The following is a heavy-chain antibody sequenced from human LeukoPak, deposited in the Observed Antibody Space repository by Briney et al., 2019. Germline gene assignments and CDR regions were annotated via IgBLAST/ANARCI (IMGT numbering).Heavy chain of an antibody. V-gene: IGHV4-31*03. Sequence: SETLSLTCTVSGGSISSCSHYWSWIRQHPGKGLEWIGYIYYSGSTYYNPSLKSRLTISVDTSKNQFSLKLSSVTAADTAVYYCARNRDGGNSCFDYWGQGTLVTVSS. CDR1: GGSISSCSHY. CDR3: ARNRDGGNSCFDY. J-gene: IGHJ4*02. D-gene: IGHD4-23*01. CDR2: IYYSGST.